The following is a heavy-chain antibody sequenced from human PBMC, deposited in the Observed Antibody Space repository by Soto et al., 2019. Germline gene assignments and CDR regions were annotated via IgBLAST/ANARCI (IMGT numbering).Heavy chain of an antibody. V-gene: IGHV1-18*01. CDR3: ARDFRITCRGASCLYFDV. CDR2: ISASNGDT. Sequence: SVEVSCKSSGYTFTSYGFSWVRQAPGQGLEWVGWISASNGDTNSAEKFQGRLTLTTDTSTSTAYMDMRSLTYDDTAVYFCARDFRITCRGASCLYFDVCRQ. J-gene: IGHJ4*02. D-gene: IGHD2-15*01. CDR1: GYTFTSYG.